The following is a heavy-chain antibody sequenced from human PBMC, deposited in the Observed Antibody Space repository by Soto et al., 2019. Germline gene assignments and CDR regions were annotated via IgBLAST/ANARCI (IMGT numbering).Heavy chain of an antibody. V-gene: IGHV1-69*12. CDR1: GGTSSSYA. J-gene: IGHJ4*02. Sequence: QVQLVQCGAEVKKPGSSVKGACKASGGTSSSYAISWVRQAPVQGLEWMGGIIPIFGTANYAQKFQGRVTITADESTSTAYMELSSLRSDDTAVYYCARGSIAARGLLDYWGQGTLVTVSS. CDR3: ARGSIAARGLLDY. CDR2: IIPIFGTA. D-gene: IGHD6-6*01.